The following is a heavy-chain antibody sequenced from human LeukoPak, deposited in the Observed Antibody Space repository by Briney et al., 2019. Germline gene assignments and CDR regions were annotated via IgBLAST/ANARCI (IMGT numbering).Heavy chain of an antibody. V-gene: IGHV4-59*08. D-gene: IGHD6-13*01. J-gene: IGHJ4*02. CDR1: GGSISSYY. CDR2: IYYSGST. CDR3: ARQQLVISGPFDY. Sequence: SETLSLTCTVSGGSISSYYWSWIRQPPGKGLEWIGYIYYSGSTNYNPSLKSRVTMSVDTSKNQFSLKLSSVTAADTAVYYCARQQLVISGPFDYWGQGTLVTVSS.